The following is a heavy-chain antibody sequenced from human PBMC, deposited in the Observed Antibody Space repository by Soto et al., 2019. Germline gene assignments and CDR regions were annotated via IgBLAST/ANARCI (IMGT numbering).Heavy chain of an antibody. CDR2: INPNNGDT. V-gene: IGHV1-18*01. Sequence: QGQLVQSGDEVKKPGASVKVSCEAFGYTFTSHGISWVRQAPGRGLEWMGWINPNNGDTEYAQKLQDRVTRTTDTSTSTAYMELRSLTSDDTALYYCCSGYCSWDGFDIWGQGTMVTVSS. CDR1: GYTFTSHG. CDR3: CSGYCSWDGFDI. J-gene: IGHJ3*02. D-gene: IGHD6-25*01.